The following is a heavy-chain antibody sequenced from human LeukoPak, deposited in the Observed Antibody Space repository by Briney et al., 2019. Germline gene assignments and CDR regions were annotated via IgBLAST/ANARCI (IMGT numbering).Heavy chain of an antibody. J-gene: IGHJ6*03. CDR3: ARGLPSYGDYVDYYFYMDV. V-gene: IGHV4-4*07. CDR1: GGSISSYY. Sequence: PSETLSLTCTVSGGSISSYYWSWIRQPAGKGLEWIGRIYTSGSTNYNPSLKSRVTISVDKSKNQFSLKLSSVTAADTALYYCARGLPSYGDYVDYYFYMDVWGKGTTVTVSS. D-gene: IGHD4-17*01. CDR2: IYTSGST.